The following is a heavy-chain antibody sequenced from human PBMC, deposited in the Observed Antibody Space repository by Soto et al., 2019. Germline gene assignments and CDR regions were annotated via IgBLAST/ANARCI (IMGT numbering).Heavy chain of an antibody. D-gene: IGHD3-10*01. CDR2: IKSKTDGGTT. J-gene: IGHJ4*02. CDR1: GFTFSNAW. V-gene: IGHV3-15*01. CDR3: TTMVLLWFGDSDY. Sequence: GGSLRLSCAASGFTFSNAWMSWVRQAPGKGLEWVGRIKSKTDGGTTDYAAPVKGRFTISRDDSKNTLYLQMNSLKTEDTAVYYCTTMVLLWFGDSDYWGQGTLVTVSS.